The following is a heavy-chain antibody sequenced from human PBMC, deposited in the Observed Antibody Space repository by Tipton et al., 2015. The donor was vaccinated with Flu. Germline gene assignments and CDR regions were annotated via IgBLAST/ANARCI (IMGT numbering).Heavy chain of an antibody. V-gene: IGHV4-4*07. CDR2: IYLSGTT. CDR1: RGSISTDY. D-gene: IGHD5-18*01. J-gene: IGHJ6*02. CDR3: ARGERYTHGLNTVYYYYYMDV. Sequence: TLSLTCTVSRGSISTDYYNWIRQPAGKGLEWVGHIYLSGTTTYNPSLKRRVTISRDTSKNQISLKVRSVTAADTAVYYCARGERYTHGLNTVYYYYYMDVWGQGTTVTVSS.